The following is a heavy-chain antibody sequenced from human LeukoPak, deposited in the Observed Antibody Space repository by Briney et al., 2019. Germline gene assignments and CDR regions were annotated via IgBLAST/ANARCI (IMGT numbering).Heavy chain of an antibody. CDR1: GFTFSSYA. V-gene: IGHV3-30*04. CDR2: ISYDGSNK. D-gene: IGHD3-22*01. J-gene: IGHJ6*03. CDR3: ARDGRGYYDSSGYYNYYYYMDV. Sequence: PGGSLRLSCAASGFTFSSYAMHWVRQAPGKGLEWVAVISYDGSNKYYADSVKGRFTISRDNSKNTLYLQMNSLRAEDTAVYYCARDGRGYYDSSGYYNYYYYMDVWGKGTTVTVSS.